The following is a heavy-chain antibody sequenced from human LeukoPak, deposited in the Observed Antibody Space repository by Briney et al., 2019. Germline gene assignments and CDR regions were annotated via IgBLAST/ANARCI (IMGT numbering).Heavy chain of an antibody. J-gene: IGHJ4*02. CDR3: ARSPNYYDSSGYYPHYFDY. D-gene: IGHD3-22*01. CDR2: IIPIFGTA. Sequence: SVKVSCKASGGTFSSYAISWVRQAPGQGLEWMGGIIPIFGTANYAQKFQGRVTITTDESTSTAYMELSSLRSEDTAVYYCARSPNYYDSSGYYPHYFDYWGQGTLVTVSS. V-gene: IGHV1-69*05. CDR1: GGTFSSYA.